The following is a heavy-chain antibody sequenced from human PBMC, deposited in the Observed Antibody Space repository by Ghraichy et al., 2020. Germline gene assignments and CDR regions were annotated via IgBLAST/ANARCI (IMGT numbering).Heavy chain of an antibody. CDR1: GGSISGYY. CDR3: ARHLPLDYGSGSYSGFDP. Sequence: SETLSLTCTVSGGSISGYYWSWIRQPPRKGLEWIGYIYYSGTTNYNPSLQSRVTMSVDTSKNQFSLKLSSVTAADTAVYYCARHLPLDYGSGSYSGFDPWGQGTLITVSS. J-gene: IGHJ5*02. CDR2: IYYSGTT. D-gene: IGHD3-10*01. V-gene: IGHV4-59*08.